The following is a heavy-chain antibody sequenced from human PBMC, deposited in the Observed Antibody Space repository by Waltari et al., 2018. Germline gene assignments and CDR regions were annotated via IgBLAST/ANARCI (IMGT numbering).Heavy chain of an antibody. Sequence: QVQLQESGPGLVKPSQTLSLTCTVSGGSISSGDYYWSWIRQPPGKGLEWIGYIYYSGSTYYNPALKSRVTISVDTSKNQFSLKLSSVTAADTAVYYCARDTNGSGSYYGGMDVWGQGTTVTVSS. D-gene: IGHD3-10*01. CDR1: GGSISSGDYY. CDR3: ARDTNGSGSYYGGMDV. V-gene: IGHV4-30-4*08. J-gene: IGHJ6*02. CDR2: IYYSGST.